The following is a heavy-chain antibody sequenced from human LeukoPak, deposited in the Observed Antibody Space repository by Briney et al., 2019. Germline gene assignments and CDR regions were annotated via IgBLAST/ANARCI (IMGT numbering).Heavy chain of an antibody. CDR1: GFTFSSYS. V-gene: IGHV3-21*04. D-gene: IGHD6-19*01. CDR3: AKDYRRAVAVYYYYGMDV. Sequence: PGGSLRLSCAASGFTFSSYSMNWVRQAPGKGLEWVSSISSSSSYIYYADSVKGRFTISRDNAKNTLCLQMNSLRAEDTAVYYCAKDYRRAVAVYYYYGMDVWGQGTTVTVSS. J-gene: IGHJ6*02. CDR2: ISSSSSYI.